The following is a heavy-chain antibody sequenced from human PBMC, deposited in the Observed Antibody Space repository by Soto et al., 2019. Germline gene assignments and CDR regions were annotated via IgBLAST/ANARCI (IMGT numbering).Heavy chain of an antibody. Sequence: QVQLVQSGTEVKKPGASVKVSCKASGYTFTSYYMHWVRQAPGQGLEWMGIINPSAGSTTYAQKFQGRVTMTRDTSTSTVYMELSSLRSEDTAVYYCARAGDRASPQALVLDPWGQGTLVTVSS. CDR3: ARAGDRASPQALVLDP. V-gene: IGHV1-46*01. CDR1: GYTFTSYY. CDR2: INPSAGST. D-gene: IGHD1-26*01. J-gene: IGHJ5*02.